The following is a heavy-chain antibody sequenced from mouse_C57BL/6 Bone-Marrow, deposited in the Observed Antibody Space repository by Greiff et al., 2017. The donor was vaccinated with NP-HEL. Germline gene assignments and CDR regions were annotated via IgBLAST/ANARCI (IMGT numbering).Heavy chain of an antibody. CDR1: GFTFSSYA. D-gene: IGHD1-1*01. CDR2: ISDGGSYT. CDR3: ARDTD. Sequence: EVKLMEPGGGLVKPGGSLKLSCAASGFTFSSYAMSWVRQTPEKRLEWVATISDGGSYTYYPDNVKGRFTISRDNAKNNLYLQMSHLKSEDTAMYYCARDTDWGQGTTLTVSS. V-gene: IGHV5-4*01. J-gene: IGHJ2*01.